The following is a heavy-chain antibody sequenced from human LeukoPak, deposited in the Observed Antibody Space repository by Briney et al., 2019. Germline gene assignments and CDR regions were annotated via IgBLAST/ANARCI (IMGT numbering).Heavy chain of an antibody. J-gene: IGHJ4*02. V-gene: IGHV4-59*01. CDR2: IYFSGTT. CDR3: AKNHWGHNYFDF. CDR1: GDSISVSY. Sequence: PSETLSLTSTVSGDSISVSYWSWLRQPPGKGLEWIGYIYFSGTTSYNPSLMSRVTISVDTSKNQFSLNMRSVTAADTAVYYCAKNHWGHNYFDFWGQGTVVSVSS. D-gene: IGHD7-27*01.